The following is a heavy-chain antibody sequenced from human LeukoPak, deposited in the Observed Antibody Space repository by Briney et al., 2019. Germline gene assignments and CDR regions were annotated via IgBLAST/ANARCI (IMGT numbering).Heavy chain of an antibody. CDR1: GFTFGSYG. CDR3: AIMHGYYDGSGYWVQ. J-gene: IGHJ1*01. CDR2: ITPNADKT. D-gene: IGHD3-22*01. Sequence: GGSLRLSCAASGFTFGSYGMSWVRQAPGKGLEWVSFITPNADKTSYADSVEGRFTISRDNPRNTLYMQMNSLRDEDTALYYCAIMHGYYDGSGYWVQWGQGTLVTVSS. V-gene: IGHV3-23*01.